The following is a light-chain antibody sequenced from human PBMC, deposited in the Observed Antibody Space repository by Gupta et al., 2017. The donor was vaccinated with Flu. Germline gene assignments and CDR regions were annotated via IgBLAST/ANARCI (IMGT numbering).Light chain of an antibody. V-gene: IGLV1-36*01. CDR3: ATWDDSLNVYV. Sequence: QSVLTQPPSVSEAPRQTVTISCSGSSSNIGNNAVNWYQQFPGKAPKLLIYYDDLLPSGVSDRFSGSKSGTSASLAISGLQSEDEADYYCATWDDSLNVYVFGTGTKVTV. CDR2: YDD. CDR1: SSNIGNNA. J-gene: IGLJ1*01.